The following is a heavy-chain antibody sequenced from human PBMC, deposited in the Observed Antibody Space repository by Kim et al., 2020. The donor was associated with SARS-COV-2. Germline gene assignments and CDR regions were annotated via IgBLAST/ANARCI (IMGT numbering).Heavy chain of an antibody. V-gene: IGHV4-39*01. CDR2: IYYSGST. J-gene: IGHJ6*02. D-gene: IGHD5-12*01. Sequence: SETLSLTCTVSGGSISSSSYYWGWIRQPPGKGLEWIGSIYYSGSTYYNPSLKSRVTISVDTSKNQFSLKLSSVTAADTAVYYCARLDGGYDDYCYGMDVWGQGTTVTVSS. CDR1: GGSISSSSYY. CDR3: ARLDGGYDDYCYGMDV.